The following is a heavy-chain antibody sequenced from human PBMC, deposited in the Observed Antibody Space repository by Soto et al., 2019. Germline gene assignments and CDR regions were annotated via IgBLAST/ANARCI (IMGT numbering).Heavy chain of an antibody. V-gene: IGHV4-34*01. CDR3: ARLFYYGSGSYYLDAFDI. J-gene: IGHJ3*02. CDR2: INHSGST. D-gene: IGHD3-10*01. CDR1: GGSFSGYY. Sequence: SETLSLTCAVYGGSFSGYYWSWIRQPPGKGLEWIGEINHSGSTNYNPSLKSRATISVDTSKNQFTLRLSSVTAADTAVYYCARLFYYGSGSYYLDAFDIWGQGTKVTVSS.